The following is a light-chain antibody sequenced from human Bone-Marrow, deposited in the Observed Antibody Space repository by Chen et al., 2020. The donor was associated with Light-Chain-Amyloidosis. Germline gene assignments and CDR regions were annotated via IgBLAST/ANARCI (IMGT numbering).Light chain of an antibody. Sequence: SYVLTQPSSVSVAPGQTATIACGGNNIGSTSVHWYQQTPGQAPLLVVYDDSDRPSGIPGRLSGSNSGNTATLNISRVEDGDEADYYCQVWDRSSDRPVFGGGTKLTVL. CDR1: NIGSTS. V-gene: IGLV3-21*02. CDR2: DDS. CDR3: QVWDRSSDRPV. J-gene: IGLJ3*02.